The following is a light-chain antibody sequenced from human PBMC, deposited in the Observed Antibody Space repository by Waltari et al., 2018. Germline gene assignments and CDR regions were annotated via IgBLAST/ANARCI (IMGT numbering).Light chain of an antibody. V-gene: IGLV1-40*01. CDR2: GTR. Sequence: QSGLTQPPSVSGAPGQRVTISCTGSSSNIGAGSDVHWYQVLPRPAPKLVIYGTRTRASGVPERFSCYKSGTSASLAITGLQAEDEADYYCQSYDSSLTASLFGGGTKLTVL. CDR1: SSNIGAGSD. J-gene: IGLJ2*01. CDR3: QSYDSSLTASL.